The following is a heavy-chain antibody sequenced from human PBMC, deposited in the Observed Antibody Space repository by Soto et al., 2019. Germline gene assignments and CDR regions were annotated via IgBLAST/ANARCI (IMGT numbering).Heavy chain of an antibody. J-gene: IGHJ4*02. CDR3: ASSGYSGYDSGADFDY. CDR2: INAGNGNT. Sequence: QVQLVQSGAEVKKPGASVKVSCKASGYTFTSYAMHWVRQAPGQRLEWMGWINAGNGNTKYSQKFQGRVTITRDTSASTAYMELSSLRSEDTAVYYCASSGYSGYDSGADFDYWGQGTLVTVSS. CDR1: GYTFTSYA. D-gene: IGHD5-12*01. V-gene: IGHV1-3*01.